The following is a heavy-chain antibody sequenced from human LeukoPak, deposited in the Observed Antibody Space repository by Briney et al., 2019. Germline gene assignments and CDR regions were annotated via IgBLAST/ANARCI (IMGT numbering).Heavy chain of an antibody. CDR2: IYYSGST. CDR1: GGFISSYY. J-gene: IGHJ4*02. CDR3: ARGPPPDFDC. Sequence: SETLSLTCTVSGGFISSYYWSWIRQPPGKGLEWIGYIYYSGSTNYNPSLKSRVTISVDTSKNQFSLKLSSVTAADTAVYYCARGPPPDFDCWGQGTLVTVSS. V-gene: IGHV4-59*01.